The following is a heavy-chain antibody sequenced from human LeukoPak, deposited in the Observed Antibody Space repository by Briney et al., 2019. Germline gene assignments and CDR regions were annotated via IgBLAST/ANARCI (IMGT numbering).Heavy chain of an antibody. D-gene: IGHD4-23*01. J-gene: IGHJ4*02. CDR3: ARQLRWDQYYFDY. Sequence: GASVKVSCKASGGTFSSYAISWVRQAPGQGLEWMGRIIPILGIANYAQKFQGRVTITADKSTSTAYMELSSLRSDDTAVYYCARQLRWDQYYFDYWGQGTLVTVSS. CDR2: IIPILGIA. CDR1: GGTFSSYA. V-gene: IGHV1-69*04.